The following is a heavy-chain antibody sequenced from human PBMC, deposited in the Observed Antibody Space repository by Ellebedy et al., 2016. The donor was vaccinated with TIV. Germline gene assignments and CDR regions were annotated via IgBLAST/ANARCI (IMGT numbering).Heavy chain of an antibody. Sequence: GESLKISCVASGFIFSSSSMTWVRQAPGKGLEWLSSIRGSGGLMEHADSVKVRFTISRDNAKNSLYLQLSHLRAEDTAVYYCARRSRGPSYYFDYWGQGALVTVSS. D-gene: IGHD3-10*01. CDR1: GFIFSSSS. J-gene: IGHJ4*02. CDR2: IRGSGGLM. CDR3: ARRSRGPSYYFDY. V-gene: IGHV3-21*01.